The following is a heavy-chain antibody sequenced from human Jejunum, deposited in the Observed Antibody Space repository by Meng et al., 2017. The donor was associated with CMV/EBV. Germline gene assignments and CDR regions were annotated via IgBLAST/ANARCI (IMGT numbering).Heavy chain of an antibody. CDR3: TRGDMGFDP. Sequence: RLSCAAAGFTFSTSWMYWVRQAPGKGLLWVSQINDDGSDTTYADSVKGRFTISRDNAKNTLYLQMNSLRGENTAVYYCTRGDMGFDPWGQGTLVTVSS. J-gene: IGHJ5*02. V-gene: IGHV3-74*01. CDR1: GFTFSTSW. D-gene: IGHD2-15*01. CDR2: INDDGSDT.